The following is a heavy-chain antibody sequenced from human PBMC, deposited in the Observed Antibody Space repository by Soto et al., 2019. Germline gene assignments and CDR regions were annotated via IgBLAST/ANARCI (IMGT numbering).Heavy chain of an antibody. CDR2: MNPFRGNA. Sequence: QVQLVQSGAEVKKPGASVRVSCKASGYTFTSYVIYWVRQATGQGLEWMGWMNPFRGNAVYTQKFQDRVTMTRDTSINTAYMEMSGLRSEDTAVYYCTRGQGNHWGQGSLVTVSS. CDR1: GYTFTSYV. V-gene: IGHV1-8*01. J-gene: IGHJ4*02. CDR3: TRGQGNH.